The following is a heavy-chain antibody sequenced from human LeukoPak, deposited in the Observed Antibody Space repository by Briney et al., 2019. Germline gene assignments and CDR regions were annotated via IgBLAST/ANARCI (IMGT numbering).Heavy chain of an antibody. CDR2: ISYDGSNK. V-gene: IGHV3-30*18. D-gene: IGHD5-12*01. J-gene: IGHJ4*02. CDR3: AKDLGGLHYFDY. CDR1: GFTFSSYG. Sequence: GGSLRLSCAASGFTFSSYGMHWVRQAPGKGLEWVAVISYDGSNKYYADSVKGRFTFSRDNSKNTLYLQMNSLRTEDTAVYYCAKDLGGLHYFDYWGQGTLVTVSS.